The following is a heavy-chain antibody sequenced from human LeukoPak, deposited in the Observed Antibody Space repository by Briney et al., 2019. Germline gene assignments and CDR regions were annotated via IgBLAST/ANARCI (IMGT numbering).Heavy chain of an antibody. CDR1: GGSFSDDF. V-gene: IGHV4-34*01. CDR3: ARGFIAVAGTALNWFDP. J-gene: IGHJ5*02. D-gene: IGHD6-19*01. CDR2: VDQSGGT. Sequence: PSETLSLTCAVSGGSFSDDFWTWLRQFPGKGLEWIGGVDQSGGTNYNPSLKGRVSMSLDTSKNHFSLKLRSVTAADTALYFCARGFIAVAGTALNWFDPWGLGTLVTVSS.